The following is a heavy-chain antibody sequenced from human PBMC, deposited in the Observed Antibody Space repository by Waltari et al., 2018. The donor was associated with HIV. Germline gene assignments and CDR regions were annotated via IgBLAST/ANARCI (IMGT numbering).Heavy chain of an antibody. J-gene: IGHJ4*02. CDR3: ARGLNYYDSSGYGY. V-gene: IGHV4-34*01. Sequence: QVQLQQWGPGLLPPSETLSLTCAVSGGSFSGHYWSWGRQPPGKGLEWIGEINHSGSTNYNPSLKSRVTISVDTSKNQFSLKLSSVTAADTAVYYCARGLNYYDSSGYGYWGQGTLVTVSS. CDR2: INHSGST. CDR1: GGSFSGHY. D-gene: IGHD3-22*01.